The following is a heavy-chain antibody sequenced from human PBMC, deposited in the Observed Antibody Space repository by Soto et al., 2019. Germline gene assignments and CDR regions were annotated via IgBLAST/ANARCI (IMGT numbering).Heavy chain of an antibody. Sequence: PGGSLRLSCAASGFTFSSYAMHWVRQAPGKGLEWVAVISYDGSNKYYADSVKGRFTISRDNSKNTLYLQMNSLRAEDTAVYYCARDGGEIAVAGSFDYWGQGTLVTAPQ. CDR2: ISYDGSNK. CDR3: ARDGGEIAVAGSFDY. CDR1: GFTFSSYA. V-gene: IGHV3-30-3*01. J-gene: IGHJ4*02. D-gene: IGHD6-19*01.